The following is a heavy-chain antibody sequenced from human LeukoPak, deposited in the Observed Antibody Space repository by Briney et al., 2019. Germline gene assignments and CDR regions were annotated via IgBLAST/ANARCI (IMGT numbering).Heavy chain of an antibody. CDR1: GFTFSSYG. V-gene: IGHV3-30*03. J-gene: IGHJ4*02. D-gene: IGHD6-19*01. Sequence: GGPLRLSCVASGFTFSSYGMHWVRQAPDKGLEWVAVILYDGSNKYYADSVKGRFTVSRDNSKKTLYLQMNSLRAEDTAVYYCARSQWAVAGMFDYWGQGTLVTVSS. CDR3: ARSQWAVAGMFDY. CDR2: ILYDGSNK.